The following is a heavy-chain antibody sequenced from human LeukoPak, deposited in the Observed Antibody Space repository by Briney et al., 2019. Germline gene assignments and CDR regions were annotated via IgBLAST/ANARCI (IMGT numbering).Heavy chain of an antibody. CDR2: ITSSSSYI. CDR1: GFTFSSYS. Sequence: GGSLRLSCAASGFTFSSYSMNWVRQTPGKELEWVSSITSSSSYIYYADSVKGRFTISRDNAKNSLYLQMNSLRAEDTAVYYCAREMLAAVAAQSWGQGTLVTVSS. J-gene: IGHJ5*02. D-gene: IGHD6-19*01. V-gene: IGHV3-21*01. CDR3: AREMLAAVAAQS.